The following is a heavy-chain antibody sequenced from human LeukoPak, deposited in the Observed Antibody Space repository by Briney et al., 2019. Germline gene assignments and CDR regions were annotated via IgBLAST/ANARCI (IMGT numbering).Heavy chain of an antibody. CDR2: INPNSGGT. J-gene: IGHJ4*02. CDR1: GYTFTGYY. V-gene: IGHV1-2*02. D-gene: IGHD3-10*01. Sequence: ASVKVSCKASGYTFTGYYMHWVRQAPGQGLEWMGWINPNSGGTNYAQKFQGRVTMTRDTSISTAYMELSRLRSDDTAVYYCASHTTSYFGSGSLTLDYWGQGTLVTVSS. CDR3: ASHTTSYFGSGSLTLDY.